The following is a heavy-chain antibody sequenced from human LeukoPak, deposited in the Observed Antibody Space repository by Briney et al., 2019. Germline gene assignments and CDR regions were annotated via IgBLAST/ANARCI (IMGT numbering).Heavy chain of an antibody. CDR1: GFTFSSYA. CDR2: ISYDGSNK. V-gene: IGHV3-30-3*01. D-gene: IGHD6-19*01. CDR3: ARAHAEQWLVSAL. Sequence: PGRSLRLSCAASGFTFSSYAMHWVRQAPGKGLEWVAVISYDGSNKYYADSVKGRFTISRDNSNNALSLQMNSLSVEDTAVYYCARAHAEQWLVSALWGQGTLVTVSS. J-gene: IGHJ4*02.